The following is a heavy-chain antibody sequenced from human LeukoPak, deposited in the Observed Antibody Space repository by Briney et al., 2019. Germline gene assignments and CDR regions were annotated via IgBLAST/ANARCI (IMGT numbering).Heavy chain of an antibody. V-gene: IGHV4-59*01. CDR2: IFHSGIT. CDR1: GGSLSPYY. D-gene: IGHD6-25*01. J-gene: IGHJ4*02. CDR3: ARAETLAAIYFDF. Sequence: SETLSLTCSVSGGSLSPYYWSWFRQPPGKGLEWIGYIFHSGITTYNPSLKSRVTISLDSSKNQFFLRLTSVTAADTAMYYCARAETLAAIYFDFWGQGSLVTVSS.